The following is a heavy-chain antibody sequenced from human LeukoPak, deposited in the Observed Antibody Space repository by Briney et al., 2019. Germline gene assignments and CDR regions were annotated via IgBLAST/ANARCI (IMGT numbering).Heavy chain of an antibody. J-gene: IGHJ4*02. V-gene: IGHV4-31*03. D-gene: IGHD1-7*01. CDR2: IYYSGST. CDR1: GGSLSSGGYY. CDR3: ARGFLKLLDPFDY. Sequence: PSQTLSLTCTVSGGSLSSGGYYWSWIRQHPGKGLEWIGYIYYSGSTYYNPSLKSRVTISVDTSKNQFSLKLSSVTAADTAVYYCARGFLKLLDPFDYWGQGTLVTVSS.